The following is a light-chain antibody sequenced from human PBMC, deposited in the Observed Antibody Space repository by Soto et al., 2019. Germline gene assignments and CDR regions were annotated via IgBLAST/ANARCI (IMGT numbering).Light chain of an antibody. V-gene: IGKV3-20*01. J-gene: IGKJ2*01. CDR2: GAS. CDR3: QQYCSSSMYT. Sequence: EIVLPQSPGTLSLSPGERAPLYCMSSKSVSSSYLAWYQQKPGQAPRLLIYGASSRATGIPDRFSGSGSGTVFSLTISRLDPEDFAVYYCQQYCSSSMYTGGRGPNLEIK. CDR1: KSVSSSY.